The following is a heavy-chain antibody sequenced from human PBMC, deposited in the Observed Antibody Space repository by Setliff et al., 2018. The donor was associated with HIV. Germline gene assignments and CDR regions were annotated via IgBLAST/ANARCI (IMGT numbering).Heavy chain of an antibody. CDR2: IIPLFDTS. D-gene: IGHD2-2*02. Sequence: GASVKVSCKASGGTFSTYGLSWVRQAPGQGLEWMGGIIPLFDTSNYAQKFRGRVTITSDRSVSTAYMELSSLRSEDMPEDSGLLPAAIFDLGADAFDIWGQGTMVTVSS. CDR1: GGTFSTYG. J-gene: IGHJ3*02. CDR3: LLPAAIFDLGADAFDI. V-gene: IGHV1-69*05.